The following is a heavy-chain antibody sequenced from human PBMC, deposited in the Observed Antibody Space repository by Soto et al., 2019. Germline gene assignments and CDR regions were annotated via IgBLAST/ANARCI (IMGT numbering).Heavy chain of an antibody. D-gene: IGHD1-1*01. CDR3: ARDWYNYGTLPLGYYFDY. Sequence: PGGSLRLSCAASGFPFSDYAMAWVRQAPGKGLEWVSVITFDGGSTYYADSVKGRFTISRDNSKNTPSLQMHSLRAEDTAVYYCARDWYNYGTLPLGYYFDYWGQGVLVTVSS. CDR2: ITFDGGST. J-gene: IGHJ4*02. CDR1: GFPFSDYA. V-gene: IGHV3-23*01.